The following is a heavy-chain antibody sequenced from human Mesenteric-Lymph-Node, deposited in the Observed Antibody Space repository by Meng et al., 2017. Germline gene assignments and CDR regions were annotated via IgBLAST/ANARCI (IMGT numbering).Heavy chain of an antibody. V-gene: IGHV3-7*01. J-gene: IGHJ4*02. CDR2: IKQDGSEK. Sequence: GESLKISCAASGFTFSSYWMSWVRQAPGKGLEWVANIKQDGSEKYYVDSVKGRFTISRDNAKNSLYLQMNSLRAEDTAVYYCARDGQWLVLGYFDYWGQGTLVTVSS. CDR3: ARDGQWLVLGYFDY. D-gene: IGHD6-19*01. CDR1: GFTFSSYW.